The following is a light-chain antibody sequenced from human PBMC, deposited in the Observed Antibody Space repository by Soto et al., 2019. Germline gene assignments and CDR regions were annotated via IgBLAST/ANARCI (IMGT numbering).Light chain of an antibody. CDR1: QSVSGY. V-gene: IGKV3-11*01. CDR3: QQRYNWPIT. J-gene: IGKJ5*01. Sequence: IVWTPFPATLSLSPGETARLSCRASQSVSGYIGWYQQKPGQAPRLLIYADSNRATGIPARFSGSGSGTDFTLTIRSLEPEDFSVYYCQQRYNWPITFGQGTRLEIK. CDR2: ADS.